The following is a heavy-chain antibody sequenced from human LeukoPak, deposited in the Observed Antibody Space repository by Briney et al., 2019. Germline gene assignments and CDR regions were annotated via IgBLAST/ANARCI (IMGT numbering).Heavy chain of an antibody. Sequence: GGSLRLSCAASGFTVSSNYMSWVRQAPGKGLEWVSVIYSGGSTYYADSVKGRFTISRDNSKNTLYLQMNSLRAEDTAVYYCARLGHSSSWPSPHATPWFDPWGQGTLVTVSS. D-gene: IGHD6-13*01. CDR3: ARLGHSSSWPSPHATPWFDP. CDR1: GFTVSSNY. CDR2: IYSGGST. V-gene: IGHV3-66*01. J-gene: IGHJ5*02.